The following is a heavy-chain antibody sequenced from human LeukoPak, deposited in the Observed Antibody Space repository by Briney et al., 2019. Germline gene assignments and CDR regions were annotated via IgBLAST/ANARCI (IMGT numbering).Heavy chain of an antibody. CDR1: GYTFTRYY. CDR3: ARDPGIAVAGTSYYFDY. V-gene: IGHV1-2*02. Sequence: ASVKVSCKASGYTFTRYYMHWVRQAPGQGLEWMGWINPNSGGTNYAQKFQGRVTMTRDTSISTAYMELSRLRSDDTAVYYCARDPGIAVAGTSYYFDYWGQGTLVTVSS. D-gene: IGHD6-19*01. CDR2: INPNSGGT. J-gene: IGHJ4*02.